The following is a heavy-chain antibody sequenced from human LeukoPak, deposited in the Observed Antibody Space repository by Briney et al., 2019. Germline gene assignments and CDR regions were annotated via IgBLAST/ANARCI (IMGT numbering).Heavy chain of an antibody. CDR2: IYYSGSP. V-gene: IGHV4-39*01. D-gene: IGHD5-24*01. J-gene: IGHJ4*02. CDR1: GGSISSSSYY. Sequence: PSETLSLTCTVSGGSISSSSYYWGWIRQPPGKGLEWIGSIYYSGSPYYNPSLKSRVTISVDTSKNQFSLKLSSVTAADTAVYYCARKGDGYNYYFDYWGQGTLVTVSS. CDR3: ARKGDGYNYYFDY.